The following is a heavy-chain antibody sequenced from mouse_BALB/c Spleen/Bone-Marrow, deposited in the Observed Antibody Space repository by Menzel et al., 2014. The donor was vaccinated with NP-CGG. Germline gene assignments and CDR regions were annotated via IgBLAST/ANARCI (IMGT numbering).Heavy chain of an antibody. CDR3: ASRDSSGYVPDY. J-gene: IGHJ2*01. D-gene: IGHD3-2*01. Sequence: PGAELVKPGASVKLSCKTSGYTFTSYWIQWVKQRPGQGLGWIGEIFPGTGTTYYNEKFKGKATLTIDTSSSTAYMQLSSLTSEDSAVYFCASRDSSGYVPDYWGQGTTLTVSS. CDR2: IFPGTGTT. V-gene: IGHV1S132*01. CDR1: GYTFTSYW.